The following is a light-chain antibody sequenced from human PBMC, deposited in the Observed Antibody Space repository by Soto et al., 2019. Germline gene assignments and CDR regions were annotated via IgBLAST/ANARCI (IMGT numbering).Light chain of an antibody. CDR3: QQYNSYST. V-gene: IGKV1-5*02. CDR1: QSISTR. CDR2: DAS. Sequence: IHMTQSPSSLSASVGYRVTIICRASQSISTRLAWYQQKPGKAPKLLIYDASSLESGVPSRFSGSESGTEFTLTISSLQPDDFATYYCQQYNSYSTFGQGTKVDIK. J-gene: IGKJ1*01.